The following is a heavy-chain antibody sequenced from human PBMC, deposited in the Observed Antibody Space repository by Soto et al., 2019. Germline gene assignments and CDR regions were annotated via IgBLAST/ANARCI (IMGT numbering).Heavy chain of an antibody. D-gene: IGHD2-2*01. CDR2: ISYDGSDK. Sequence: GGSPRLSCAASGFDFSGYTIHWVRQAPGKGLEWVAVISYDGSDKYYADSVKGRFTISRDNAKKTLYLQMNSLRIEDTAVYYCARVDCSTTTCYYYGFDVWGQGTTVTVSS. CDR1: GFDFSGYT. J-gene: IGHJ6*02. V-gene: IGHV3-30-3*01. CDR3: ARVDCSTTTCYYYGFDV.